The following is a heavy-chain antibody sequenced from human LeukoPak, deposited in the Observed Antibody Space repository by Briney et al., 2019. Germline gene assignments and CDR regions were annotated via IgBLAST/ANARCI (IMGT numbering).Heavy chain of an antibody. CDR1: GYTFTGYY. D-gene: IGHD3-10*01. CDR3: ARDLGGKFGDDY. V-gene: IGHV1-69*06. Sequence: SVKVSCKASGYTFTGYYMHWVRQAPGQGLEWMGGIIPIFGTANYAQKFQGRVTITADKSTSTAYMELSSLRSEDTAVYYCARDLGGKFGDDYWGQGTLVTVSS. CDR2: IIPIFGTA. J-gene: IGHJ4*02.